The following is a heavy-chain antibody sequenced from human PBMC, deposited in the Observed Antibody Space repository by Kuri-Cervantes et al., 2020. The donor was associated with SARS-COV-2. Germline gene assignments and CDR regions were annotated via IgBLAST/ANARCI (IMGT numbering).Heavy chain of an antibody. CDR2: IRYDGSNK. V-gene: IGHV3-30*02. Sequence: LSLTCAASGFTFSSYGMHWVRQAPGKGLEWVAFIRYDGSNKYYADSVKGRFTISRDNSKNTLYLQMNSLRAEDTAVYYCAKDVAVGAHGVFDYWGQGTLVTVSS. J-gene: IGHJ4*02. D-gene: IGHD1-26*01. CDR1: GFTFSSYG. CDR3: AKDVAVGAHGVFDY.